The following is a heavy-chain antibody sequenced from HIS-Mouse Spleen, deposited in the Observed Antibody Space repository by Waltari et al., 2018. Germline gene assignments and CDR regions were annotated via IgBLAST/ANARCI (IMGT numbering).Heavy chain of an antibody. Sequence: QVQLQESGPGLVKPSETLSLTCTVSGYSISSGYYWGWIRQPPGKGLEWIGRIYQSGSTYYNPSLKSRVTISVDTSKNQFSLKLSSVTAADTAVYYCARDSWAYAIEYFQHWGQGTLVTVSS. CDR1: GYSISSGYY. CDR3: ARDSWAYAIEYFQH. V-gene: IGHV4-38-2*02. D-gene: IGHD2-8*01. J-gene: IGHJ1*01. CDR2: IYQSGST.